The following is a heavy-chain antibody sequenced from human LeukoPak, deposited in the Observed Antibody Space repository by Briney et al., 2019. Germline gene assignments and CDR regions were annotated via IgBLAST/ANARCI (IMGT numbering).Heavy chain of an antibody. CDR3: ARGEDSSPRGYFDY. CDR1: GYIFTSYY. J-gene: IGHJ4*02. V-gene: IGHV1-46*01. Sequence: ASVKVSCKASGYIFTSYYIYWVRQAPGQGLEWMGIINPRGASPSYAQKFQGRVTVTRDTSTSTVYMELSSLRSEDTAVYYCARGEDSSPRGYFDYWGQGTLVTVSS. D-gene: IGHD6-13*01. CDR2: INPRGASP.